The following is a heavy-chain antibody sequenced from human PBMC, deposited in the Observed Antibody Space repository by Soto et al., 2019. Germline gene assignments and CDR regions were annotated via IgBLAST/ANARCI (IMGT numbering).Heavy chain of an antibody. V-gene: IGHV3-33*01. D-gene: IGHD6-19*01. J-gene: IGHJ6*01. CDR1: GFTLSTYG. CDR3: ARPLEQWQLGFGMDV. Sequence: QVQLVESGGGVVQPGGSLRLSCAASGFTLSTYGMHWVRQAPGKGLEWVAVVWYDGSNKYYADSVKGRFTVSRDNPKNTLYLQMNSLRAEDTAVYYCARPLEQWQLGFGMDVWGQGSPVTVSS. CDR2: VWYDGSNK.